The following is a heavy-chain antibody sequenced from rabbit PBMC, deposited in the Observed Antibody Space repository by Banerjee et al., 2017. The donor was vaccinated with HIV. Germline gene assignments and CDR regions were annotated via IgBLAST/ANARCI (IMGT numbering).Heavy chain of an antibody. CDR2: IYAGSSGNT. J-gene: IGHJ6*01. V-gene: IGHV1S45*01. CDR1: GFSFSSGYW. D-gene: IGHD6-1*01. Sequence: QEQLVESGGGLVQPGASLTLTCTASGFSFSSGYWICWVRQAPGKGLEWIACIYAGSSGNTYYASWAKGRFTISKTSSTTVTLQMTSLTAADTATYFCVRGNNYGDADYTLYGMDLWGPGTLVTVS. CDR3: VRGNNYGDADYTLYGMDL.